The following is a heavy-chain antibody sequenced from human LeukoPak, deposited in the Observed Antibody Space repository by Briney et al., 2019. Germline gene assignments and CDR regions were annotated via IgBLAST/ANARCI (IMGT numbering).Heavy chain of an antibody. Sequence: SETLSLTCTVSGGSISSYYWSWIRQPPGKGLEWIGYIYDSGSTNYNPPLKSRVTISVDTSKNQFSLKLSSVTAADTAVYYCAMGAYSDAFDIRGQGTMVTVSS. CDR1: GGSISSYY. CDR3: AMGAYSDAFDI. CDR2: IYDSGST. D-gene: IGHD1-26*01. J-gene: IGHJ3*02. V-gene: IGHV4-59*12.